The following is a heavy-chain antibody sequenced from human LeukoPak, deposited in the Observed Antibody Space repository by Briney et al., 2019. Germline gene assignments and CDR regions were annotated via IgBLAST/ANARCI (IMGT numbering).Heavy chain of an antibody. J-gene: IGHJ5*02. V-gene: IGHV1-69*13. CDR3: ARDRSCSGGSCYDWFDP. CDR1: GGTFSSYA. D-gene: IGHD2-15*01. Sequence: SVKVSCKASGGTFSSYAISWVRQAPAQGLEWMGGIIPIFGTANYAQKFQGRVTITADESTSTAYMELSSLRSEDTAVYYCARDRSCSGGSCYDWFDPWGQGTLVTVSS. CDR2: IIPIFGTA.